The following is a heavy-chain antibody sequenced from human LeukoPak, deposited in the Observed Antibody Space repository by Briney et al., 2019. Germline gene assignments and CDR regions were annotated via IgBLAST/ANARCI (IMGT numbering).Heavy chain of an antibody. J-gene: IGHJ4*02. D-gene: IGHD3-3*01. CDR3: ARGSYDFWSGSNFDY. V-gene: IGHV4-38-2*02. CDR2: IYYSGST. Sequence: SETLSLTCTVSGYSISSGYYWGWIRQPPGKGLEWIGSIYYSGSTYYNPSLKSRVTISVDTSKNQFSLKLSSVTAADTAVYYCARGSYDFWSGSNFDYWGQGTLVTVSS. CDR1: GYSISSGYY.